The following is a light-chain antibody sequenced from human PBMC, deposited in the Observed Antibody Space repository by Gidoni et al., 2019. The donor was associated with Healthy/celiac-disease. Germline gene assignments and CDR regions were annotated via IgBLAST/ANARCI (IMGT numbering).Light chain of an antibody. V-gene: IGLV2-23*02. CDR2: EVS. CDR1: SSDVGSYNL. CDR3: CSYAGSSTLV. Sequence: SPAQSITISCTGTSSDVGSYNLVSWYQQHPGKAPKLMIYEVSKRPSGVSNRFSGSKSGNTASLTISGLQAEDETDYYCCSYAGSSTLVFGGGTKLTVL. J-gene: IGLJ3*02.